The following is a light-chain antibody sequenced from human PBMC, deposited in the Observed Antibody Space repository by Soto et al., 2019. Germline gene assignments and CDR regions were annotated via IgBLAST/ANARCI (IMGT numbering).Light chain of an antibody. CDR1: SSDVGGYNY. Sequence: QSVLTQPRSVSGSPGQSVTISCTGTSSDVGGYNYVSWYQQHPGKAPKLMIYDVSKRPSGVPDRVSGSKSGNTASLTISGLQAEDEADYYCCSYAGSYTFVYVFGTGTKVTVL. CDR2: DVS. J-gene: IGLJ1*01. V-gene: IGLV2-11*01. CDR3: CSYAGSYTFVYV.